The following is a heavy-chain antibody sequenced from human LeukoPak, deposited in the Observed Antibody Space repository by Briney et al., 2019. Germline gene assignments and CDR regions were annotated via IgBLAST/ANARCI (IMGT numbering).Heavy chain of an antibody. J-gene: IGHJ6*03. CDR3: AKGALVLRYFDWPFPDYYYMDV. Sequence: GGTLRLSCAASGFTFSSYGMSWVRQAPGKGLEWVSAISGSGGSTYYADSVKGRFTISRDNSKNTLYLQMNSLRAEDTAVYYCAKGALVLRYFDWPFPDYYYMDVWGKGTTVTISS. CDR1: GFTFSSYG. V-gene: IGHV3-23*01. CDR2: ISGSGGST. D-gene: IGHD3-9*01.